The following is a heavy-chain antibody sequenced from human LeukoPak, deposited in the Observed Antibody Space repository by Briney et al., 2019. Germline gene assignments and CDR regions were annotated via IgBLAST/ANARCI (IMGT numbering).Heavy chain of an antibody. CDR2: IYTGGST. CDR3: ARGLRGYYYYYMDV. Sequence: SETLSLTCTVSGGSISSGSYYWSWIRQPAGKGLEWIGRIYTGGSTNYNPSLKSRVTISVDTSKNQFSLKLSSVTAADTAVYYCARGLRGYYYYYMDVWGKGTTVTVSS. J-gene: IGHJ6*03. V-gene: IGHV4-61*02. CDR1: GGSISSGSYY.